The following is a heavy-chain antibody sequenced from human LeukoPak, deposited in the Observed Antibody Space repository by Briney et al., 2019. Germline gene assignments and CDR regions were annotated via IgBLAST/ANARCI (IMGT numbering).Heavy chain of an antibody. J-gene: IGHJ5*02. V-gene: IGHV1-2*02. CDR2: INPYSGGT. Sequence: ASVKVSCKSSGFTFTDEYIHWVRQAPGQGLEWMGWINPYSGGTNYAQKFQGRVTMTRDTSISTAYMELSRLRSDDTAVYYCARDTAMVTYWFDPWGQGTLVTVSS. CDR3: ARDTAMVTYWFDP. CDR1: GFTFTDEY. D-gene: IGHD5-18*01.